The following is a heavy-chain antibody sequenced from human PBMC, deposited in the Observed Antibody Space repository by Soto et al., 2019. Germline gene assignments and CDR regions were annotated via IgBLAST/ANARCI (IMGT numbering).Heavy chain of an antibody. V-gene: IGHV4-59*01. D-gene: IGHD6-13*01. CDR2: IYYSGST. CDR3: ARVGYSSSWYFDY. CDR1: GGSISSYY. J-gene: IGHJ4*02. Sequence: SETLSLTCTVSGGSISSYYWSWIRQPPGKGLEWIGYIYYSGSTNYNPSLKSRVTISVDTSKNQFSLKLSSVTAADTAVYYCARVGYSSSWYFDYWGQGXLVTVSS.